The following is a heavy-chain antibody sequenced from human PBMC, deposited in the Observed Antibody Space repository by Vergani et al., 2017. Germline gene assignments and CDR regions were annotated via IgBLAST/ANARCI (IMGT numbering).Heavy chain of an antibody. CDR1: GYNFANYG. V-gene: IGHV1-18*01. CDR3: ARVYCRGERCYSFWREIFVLFDP. Sequence: LLVQSGSEVKNPGASVRVTCKASGYNFANYGIAWVRQAPGQGLEWMGWLGPDNGKMKYAQKFQGRITMTTDTSTNTAYLELRSLRPEETAVYYCARVYCRGERCYSFWREIFVLFDPWGQGTLVTVSS. J-gene: IGHJ5*02. CDR2: LGPDNGKM. D-gene: IGHD2-15*01.